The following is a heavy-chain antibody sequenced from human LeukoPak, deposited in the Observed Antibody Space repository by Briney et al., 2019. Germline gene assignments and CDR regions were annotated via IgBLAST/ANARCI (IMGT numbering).Heavy chain of an antibody. CDR2: ISDTGGRT. V-gene: IGHV3-23*01. Sequence: GGSLRLSCAVSGITLSNYGMTWVRQAPGKGLEWVAGISDTGGRTNYADSVKGRFTISRDNPKNTLYLQMNSLRAEDTAVYFCAKRGVVIRVILVGFHKEAYYFDSWGQGALVTVS. CDR3: AKRGVVIRVILVGFHKEAYYFDS. J-gene: IGHJ4*02. CDR1: GITLSNYG. D-gene: IGHD3-22*01.